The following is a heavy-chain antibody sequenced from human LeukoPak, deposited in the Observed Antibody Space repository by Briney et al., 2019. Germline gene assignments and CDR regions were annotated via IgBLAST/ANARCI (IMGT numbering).Heavy chain of an antibody. CDR3: ARNYYDSSGDLYGMDV. Sequence: GESLQISCQGSGYSFTSYWIGWVRQMPGKGLEWMGIIYPGDSDTRYSPSFQGQVTISADKSISTAYLQWSSLKASDTAMYYCARNYYDSSGDLYGMDVWGQGTTVTVSS. CDR1: GYSFTSYW. CDR2: IYPGDSDT. J-gene: IGHJ6*02. V-gene: IGHV5-51*01. D-gene: IGHD3-22*01.